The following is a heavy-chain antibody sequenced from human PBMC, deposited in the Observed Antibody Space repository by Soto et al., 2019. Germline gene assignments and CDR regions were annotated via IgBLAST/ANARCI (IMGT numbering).Heavy chain of an antibody. V-gene: IGHV3-53*01. J-gene: IGHJ6*02. D-gene: IGHD2-21*02. CDR1: TFTVSNKY. CDR3: AREVSPYCGGDCYFPI. Sequence: PGGSLRLSCAASTFTVSNKYMSWVRQAPGKGLEYVSVIYADGTTYYADSVKGRFTISRDNSKNTLYLQMNSLRAEDTAVYYCAREVSPYCGGDCYFPIWGQGTTVTVSS. CDR2: IYADGTT.